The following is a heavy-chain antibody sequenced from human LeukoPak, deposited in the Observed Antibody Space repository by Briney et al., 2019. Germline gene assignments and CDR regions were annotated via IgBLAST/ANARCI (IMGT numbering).Heavy chain of an antibody. V-gene: IGHV4-39*01. Sequence: LETLSLTCTVSGGSVSITSYYWGWIRPPPGKGLEWIANIYYRGTTYYNPSLKCRVNISVDTSKNQFSLKLSSVTAADTAVYYCARLGDGVNTAGGFDYWGQGTLVTVSS. D-gene: IGHD3-10*01. J-gene: IGHJ4*02. CDR1: GGSVSITSYY. CDR3: ARLGDGVNTAGGFDY. CDR2: IYYRGTT.